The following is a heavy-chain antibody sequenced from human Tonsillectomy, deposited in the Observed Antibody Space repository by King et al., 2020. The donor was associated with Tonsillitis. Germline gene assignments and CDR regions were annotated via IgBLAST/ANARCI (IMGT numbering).Heavy chain of an antibody. J-gene: IGHJ5*02. V-gene: IGHV4-30-2*01. D-gene: IGHD3-3*01. CDR3: ARADYDFWSGHSNWFDP. CDR1: GGSISSGGYS. CDR2: IYHSGST. Sequence: LQLQESGSGLVKPSPTLSLTCAVSGGSISSGGYSWSWIRQPPGKGLEWIGYIYHSGSTYYNPSLKSRVTISVDRSKNQFSLKLSSVTAADTAVYYCARADYDFWSGHSNWFDPWGQGTLVTVSS.